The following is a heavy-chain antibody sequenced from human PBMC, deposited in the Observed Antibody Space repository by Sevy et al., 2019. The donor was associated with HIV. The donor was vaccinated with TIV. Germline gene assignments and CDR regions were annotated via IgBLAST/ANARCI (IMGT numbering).Heavy chain of an antibody. J-gene: IGHJ4*02. Sequence: SETLSLTCTVSVASTSSYYWGWIRQPPGKGLEGIGYIYYSGSTNYNPSLKSRVTISVDTSKNQFSLKLSSVTAADTAVYYCARGGEAAYCGGDCYRPFDYWGQGTLVTVSS. V-gene: IGHV4-59*01. CDR3: ARGGEAAYCGGDCYRPFDY. CDR2: IYYSGST. CDR1: VASTSSYY. D-gene: IGHD2-21*02.